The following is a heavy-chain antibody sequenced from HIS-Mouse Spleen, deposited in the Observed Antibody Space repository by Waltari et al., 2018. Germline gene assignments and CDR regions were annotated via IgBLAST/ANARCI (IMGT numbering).Heavy chain of an antibody. V-gene: IGHV4-34*01. CDR1: GGSFSGYY. D-gene: IGHD1-26*01. Sequence: QVQLQQWGAGLLKPSETLSLTCAVYGGSFSGYYWSWIRQPPGKGLEWIGEIKHSVITNTNPSLKSRVTISVDTSKNQFSLKLSSVTAAVTAVYYCARRSSGSYYFDYWGQGTLVTVSS. J-gene: IGHJ4*02. CDR3: ARRSSGSYYFDY. CDR2: IKHSVIT.